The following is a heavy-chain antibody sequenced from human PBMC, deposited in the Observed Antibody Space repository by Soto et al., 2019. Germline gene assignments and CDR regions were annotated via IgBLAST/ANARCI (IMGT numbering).Heavy chain of an antibody. CDR2: ISYDGSNK. CDR3: AKDLIAGAPGGMDV. D-gene: IGHD1-20*01. V-gene: IGHV3-30*18. J-gene: IGHJ6*02. Sequence: GGSVRLSCAASGFTFSSYGMHWVRQAPGKGLEWVAVISYDGSNKYYADSVKGRFTISRGNSKNTLYLQMNSLRAEDTAVYYCAKDLIAGAPGGMDVWGQGTTVTVSS. CDR1: GFTFSSYG.